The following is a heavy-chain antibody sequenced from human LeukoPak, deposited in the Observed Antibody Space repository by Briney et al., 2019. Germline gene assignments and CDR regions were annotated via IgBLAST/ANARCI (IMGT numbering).Heavy chain of an antibody. Sequence: GDSLRLSSAASGFTFSSCAMTWVRQAPGKGLEWVSSISGSGATTYYADSVKGRFTIPRDNSNNTVYLQMNSLRAEDTAVYYCAKDQSRVGASDPFDSWGQGMQVGVSS. V-gene: IGHV3-23*01. CDR1: GFTFSSCA. D-gene: IGHD1-26*01. J-gene: IGHJ4*02. CDR3: AKDQSRVGASDPFDS. CDR2: ISGSGATT.